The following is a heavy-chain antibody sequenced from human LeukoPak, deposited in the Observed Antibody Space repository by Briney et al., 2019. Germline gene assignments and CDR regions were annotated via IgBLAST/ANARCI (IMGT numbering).Heavy chain of an antibody. CDR3: AKDQVENYDFWTGAVHFDY. V-gene: IGHV3-74*01. J-gene: IGHJ4*02. Sequence: GGSLRLSCAASGFTFSSYWMHWVRQAPGKGLVWVSRINSDGSSTSYADSVKGRFTISRDNAKNTLYLQMNSLRAEDTAVYYCAKDQVENYDFWTGAVHFDYWGQGTLVTVSS. CDR1: GFTFSSYW. CDR2: INSDGSST. D-gene: IGHD3-3*01.